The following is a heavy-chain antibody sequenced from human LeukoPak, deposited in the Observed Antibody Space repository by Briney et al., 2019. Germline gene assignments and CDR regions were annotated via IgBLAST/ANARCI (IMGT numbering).Heavy chain of an antibody. Sequence: PGGSLRLSCAASGYPFSTYGMSWVRQAPGKGLEWVSSITNSGYDTYYGDSVKGRFTISRDNSKNTLYLQMNSLRVEDTAVYFCAKAHRGFDDFWTGYDYWGQGTLVTVSS. J-gene: IGHJ4*02. CDR3: AKAHRGFDDFWTGYDY. D-gene: IGHD3/OR15-3a*01. CDR1: GYPFSTYG. V-gene: IGHV3-23*01. CDR2: ITNSGYDT.